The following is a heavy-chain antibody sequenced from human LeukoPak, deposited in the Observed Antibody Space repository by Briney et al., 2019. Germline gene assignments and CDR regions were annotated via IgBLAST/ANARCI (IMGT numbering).Heavy chain of an antibody. D-gene: IGHD2-21*02. CDR2: ISYDGSNK. V-gene: IGHV3-30-3*01. CDR3: AREAAVVVTAIFDY. J-gene: IGHJ4*02. CDR1: GFTFSSYA. Sequence: GGSLRLSCAASGFTFSSYAMHWVRQAPGKGLEWVAVISYDGSNKYYADSVKGRFTISRDNAKNSLYLQMNSLRAEDTAVYYCAREAAVVVTAIFDYWGQGTLVTVSS.